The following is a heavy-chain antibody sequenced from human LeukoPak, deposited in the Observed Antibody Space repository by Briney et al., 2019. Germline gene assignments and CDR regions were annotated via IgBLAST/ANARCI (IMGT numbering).Heavy chain of an antibody. Sequence: GASVKVSCKASGYTFTSYYMHWVRQAPGQGLEWMGIINPSGGSTSYAQKFQGRVTLTRDTSTSTVYMELSSLRYEDTAVYYCARDMGGYDPQYSFDYWGQGTLVTVSS. CDR3: ARDMGGYDPQYSFDY. V-gene: IGHV1-46*01. CDR1: GYTFTSYY. J-gene: IGHJ4*02. CDR2: INPSGGST. D-gene: IGHD5-12*01.